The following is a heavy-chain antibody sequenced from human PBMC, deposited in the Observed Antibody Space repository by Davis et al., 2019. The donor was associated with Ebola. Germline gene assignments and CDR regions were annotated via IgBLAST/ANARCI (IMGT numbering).Heavy chain of an antibody. CDR2: IYPGDSDT. D-gene: IGHD5-18*01. Sequence: TVSCKGSGYTFSSYWIGWVRQMPGKGLEWMGIIYPGDSDTRYSPSFQGQVTISADKSISTAYLQWSSLKASDTAMYYCARQGGYSYGYLFDNWGQGTLVTVSS. J-gene: IGHJ4*02. CDR3: ARQGGYSYGYLFDN. CDR1: GYTFSSYW. V-gene: IGHV5-51*01.